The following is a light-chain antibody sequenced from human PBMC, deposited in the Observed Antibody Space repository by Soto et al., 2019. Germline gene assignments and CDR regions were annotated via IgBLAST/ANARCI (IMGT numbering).Light chain of an antibody. J-gene: IGKJ1*01. CDR3: QQYFATPRT. CDR1: QSGFYTSVNKDY. CDR2: WAS. Sequence: DIVMTQSPDSLAVSLGERATINCKASQSGFYTSVNKDYLAWYQHKEGQPPKLLIYWASTRESGVPDRFSGSGSGADFTLTIRNLQAEDVAVYFCQQYFATPRTFGQGTKVQLK. V-gene: IGKV4-1*01.